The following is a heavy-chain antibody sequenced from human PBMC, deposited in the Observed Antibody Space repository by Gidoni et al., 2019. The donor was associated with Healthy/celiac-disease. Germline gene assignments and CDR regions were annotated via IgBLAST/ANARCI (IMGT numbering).Heavy chain of an antibody. CDR2: IKQDGSEK. CDR1: GFTFSSYW. D-gene: IGHD3-9*01. V-gene: IGHV3-7*01. Sequence: EVQLVESGGGLVQPGGSLRLSCAASGFTFSSYWMSWVRQAPGKGLEWVANIKQDGSEKYYVDSVKGRFTISRDNAKNSLYLQMNSLRAEDTAVYYCARVKIYYDILTGYSYFDYWGQGTLVTVSS. CDR3: ARVKIYYDILTGYSYFDY. J-gene: IGHJ4*02.